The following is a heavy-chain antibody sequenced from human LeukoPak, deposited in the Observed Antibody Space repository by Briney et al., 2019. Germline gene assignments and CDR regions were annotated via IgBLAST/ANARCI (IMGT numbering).Heavy chain of an antibody. CDR2: IRSKPNRYAT. D-gene: IGHD4-23*01. Sequence: GGSLKLSCAASGFIFSGSAIHWVRQASEKGLEWVGRIRSKPNRYATAYAASVKGGFTIFRDDSKNVAYLQMNSLKTEDTAVYYCSRTYETVDFDYWGQGTLVTVSS. V-gene: IGHV3-73*01. J-gene: IGHJ4*02. CDR1: GFIFSGSA. CDR3: SRTYETVDFDY.